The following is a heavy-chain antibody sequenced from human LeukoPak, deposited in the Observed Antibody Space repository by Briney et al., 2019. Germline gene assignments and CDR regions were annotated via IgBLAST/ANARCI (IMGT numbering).Heavy chain of an antibody. V-gene: IGHV3-48*01. CDR3: ARGSGWYYFDY. CDR1: GFTFSSYS. D-gene: IGHD6-19*01. J-gene: IGHJ4*02. CDR2: ISSSSRTI. Sequence: GGSLRLSCAASGFTFSSYSMNWVRQAPGKGLVWVSYISSSSRTIYYGDSMKGRFTISRDNAKNSLYLQMNSLRAEDTAVYYCARGSGWYYFDYWGQGTLVTVSS.